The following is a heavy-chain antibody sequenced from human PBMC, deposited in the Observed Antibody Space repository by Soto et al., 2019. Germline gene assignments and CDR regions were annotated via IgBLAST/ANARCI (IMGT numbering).Heavy chain of an antibody. CDR3: AGRIFGRNLYYFDY. V-gene: IGHV2-70*17. D-gene: IGHD3-3*01. CDR2: IDWDDDK. CDR1: GFSLSSGKMS. J-gene: IGHJ4*02. Sequence: TAPTLVNQKQTLTQTCTFPGFSLSSGKMSVSWIRQPPGKALEWLARIDWDDDKFYNTSLKTRLTISKDTSKNQVVLRMTDMELVDSAIYYCAGRIFGRNLYYFDYWGRGTLVT.